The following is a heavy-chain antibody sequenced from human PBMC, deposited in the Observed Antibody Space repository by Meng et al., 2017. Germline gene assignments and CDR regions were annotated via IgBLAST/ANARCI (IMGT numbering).Heavy chain of an antibody. CDR3: ATRGNPYLNC. CDR2: INVYSGIT. V-gene: IGHV1-18*01. J-gene: IGHJ4*02. Sequence: QGQLVQSGAVVKKPGASVKVSGDTSGYTLSSDGFAWVRQTPEQGLEWLGWINVYSGITNYAQKFQGRVTMTTDTSTRTGYMELTSLTSDDTATYYCATRGNPYLNCWGQGTLVTVSS. CDR1: GYTLSSDG.